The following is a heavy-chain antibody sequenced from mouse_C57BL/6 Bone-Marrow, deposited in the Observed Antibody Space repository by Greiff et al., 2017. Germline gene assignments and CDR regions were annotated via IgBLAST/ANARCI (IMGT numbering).Heavy chain of an antibody. CDR3: TRRGIYYDPPDY. D-gene: IGHD2-4*01. CDR1: GYTFTSYW. V-gene: IGHV1-5*01. CDR2: IYTGNSDT. J-gene: IGHJ4*01. Sequence: EVQLQQSGTVLARPGASVKMSCNTSGYTFTSYWLHWVKQRPGQGLEWIGAIYTGNSDTSYNQKFKGKAKMTAVTSASTAYRELSSLTNEDSAVYYCTRRGIYYDPPDYWGQGTSVTVSS.